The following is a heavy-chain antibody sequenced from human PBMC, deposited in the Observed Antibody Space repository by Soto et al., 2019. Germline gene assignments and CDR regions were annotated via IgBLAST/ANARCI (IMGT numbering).Heavy chain of an antibody. CDR2: INHSGST. D-gene: IGHD3-22*01. J-gene: IGHJ4*02. CDR1: GGSFSGYY. V-gene: IGHV4-34*01. CDR3: ARDTRPYYYDSSGYPPPYYFDY. Sequence: QVQLQQWGAGLLKPSETLSLTCAVYGGSFSGYYWSWIRQPPGKGLEWIGEINHSGSTNYNPSLKRRVPISVDTSKNQFSLKLSSVTAADTAVYYCARDTRPYYYDSSGYPPPYYFDYWGQGTLVTVSS.